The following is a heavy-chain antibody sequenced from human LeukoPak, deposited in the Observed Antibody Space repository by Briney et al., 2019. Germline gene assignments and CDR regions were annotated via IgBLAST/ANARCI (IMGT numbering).Heavy chain of an antibody. V-gene: IGHV1-69*13. CDR2: IIPMFGTT. CDR1: GVTFSGYA. J-gene: IGHJ5*02. D-gene: IGHD3-3*01. Sequence: SVKVSCKASGVTFSGYAISWVRQAPGQGLEWMGGIIPMFGTTNYAKKFQDTVTFTADESTSTAYMELSSLRSEDTALYYCARGGIKIFGVVQNWFDPWGQGTLVTVSS. CDR3: ARGGIKIFGVVQNWFDP.